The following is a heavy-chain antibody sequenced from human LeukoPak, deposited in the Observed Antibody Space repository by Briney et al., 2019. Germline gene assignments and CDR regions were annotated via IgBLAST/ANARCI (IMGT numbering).Heavy chain of an antibody. Sequence: SQTLSLTCAVSGGSISSGGYSWSWIRQPPGTGLEWIGYIYHSGSTYYNPSLKSRVTISVDRSKNQFSLKLSSVTAADTAVYYCARAAWRGPYYYYGMDVWGQGTTVTVSS. CDR1: GGSISSGGYS. V-gene: IGHV4-30-2*01. J-gene: IGHJ6*02. CDR2: IYHSGST. CDR3: ARAAWRGPYYYYGMDV. D-gene: IGHD1-1*01.